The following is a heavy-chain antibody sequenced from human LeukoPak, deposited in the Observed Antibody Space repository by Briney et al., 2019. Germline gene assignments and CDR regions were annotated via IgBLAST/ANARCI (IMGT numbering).Heavy chain of an antibody. CDR2: IIPIFGTA. D-gene: IGHD2-2*01. V-gene: IGHV1-69*13. CDR3: ARDIVVVPAGPEPYYYYGMDV. CDR1: GYTFSSNA. J-gene: IGHJ6*02. Sequence: SVKVSCKASGYTFSSNAINWVRQAPGQGLEWMGGIIPIFGTANYAQKFQGRVTITADESTSTAYMELSSLRSEDTAVYYCARDIVVVPAGPEPYYYYGMDVWGQGTTVTVSS.